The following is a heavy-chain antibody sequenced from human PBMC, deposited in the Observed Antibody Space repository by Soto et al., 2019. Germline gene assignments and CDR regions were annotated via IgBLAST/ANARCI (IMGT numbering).Heavy chain of an antibody. J-gene: IGHJ3*02. V-gene: IGHV3-30*18. Sequence: GGSLRLSCAASGFSFTTYVMHWVRQAPGKGLEWVAVISHDGSYKYYGDAVKGRFTISRDTSKNAVYLEVNSLRPEDTAVYYCAKGLLAIVGTTLPRDAFNIWGQGTMVTVSS. CDR2: ISHDGSYK. CDR1: GFSFTTYV. CDR3: AKGLLAIVGTTLPRDAFNI. D-gene: IGHD1-26*01.